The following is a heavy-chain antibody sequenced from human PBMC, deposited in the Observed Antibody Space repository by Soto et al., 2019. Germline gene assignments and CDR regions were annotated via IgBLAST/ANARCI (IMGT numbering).Heavy chain of an antibody. J-gene: IGHJ5*02. CDR1: GGTFSSYG. V-gene: IGHV1-69*01. CDR3: ARAHGRSWYNWFDP. Sequence: QVLLVQSGAELKKPGSSVKVSCKASGGTFSSYGISWVRQAPGRGLEWMGGIIPLFGTTNYAQKFRGRVTVTADESTSTAYVALRGLRFEDTAVYYCARAHGRSWYNWFDPWGQGTLVTVSS. D-gene: IGHD1-26*01. CDR2: IIPLFGTT.